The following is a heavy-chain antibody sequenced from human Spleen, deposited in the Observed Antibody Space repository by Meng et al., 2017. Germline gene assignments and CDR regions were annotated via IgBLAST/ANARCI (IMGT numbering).Heavy chain of an antibody. Sequence: VQRQEAGPGLVTPSGTLSLTCAVSGGSMSSTNWWSWVRQPPGKGLEWIGEIYHSGSTNYNPSLKSRVSISVDTSKNQFSLKLRSVTAADTAVYYCARGLGGSTENWGQGTLVTVSS. CDR3: ARGLGGSTEN. J-gene: IGHJ4*02. CDR2: IYHSGST. V-gene: IGHV4-4*02. D-gene: IGHD2-15*01. CDR1: GGSMSSTNW.